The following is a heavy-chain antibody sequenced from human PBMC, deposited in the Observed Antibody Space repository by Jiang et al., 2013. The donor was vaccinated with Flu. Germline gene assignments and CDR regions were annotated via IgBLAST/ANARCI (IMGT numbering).Heavy chain of an antibody. D-gene: IGHD3-3*01. CDR2: IYYSGST. V-gene: IGHV4-59*01. J-gene: IGHJ4*02. Sequence: GSGLVKPSETLSLTCTVSGGSISSYYWSWIRQPPGKGLEWIGYIYYSGSTNYNPSLKSRVTISVDTSKNQFSLKLSSVTAADTAVYYCARSGVAGSNFDYWGQGTLVTVSS. CDR3: ARSGVAGSNFDY. CDR1: GGSISSYY.